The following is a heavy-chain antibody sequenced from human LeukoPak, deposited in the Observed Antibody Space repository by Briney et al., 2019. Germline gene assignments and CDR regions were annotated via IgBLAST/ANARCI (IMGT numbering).Heavy chain of an antibody. Sequence: SETLSLTCSVSGGSISSYYWSWIRQPPGKGLEWIGYIYYSGSTNYNPSLKSRVTISVDTSKNQFSLKLSSVTAADTAVYYCARLGMTDAFDIWGQGTMVTVSS. CDR2: IYYSGST. V-gene: IGHV4-59*01. J-gene: IGHJ3*02. CDR3: ARLGMTDAFDI. D-gene: IGHD1-14*01. CDR1: GGSISSYY.